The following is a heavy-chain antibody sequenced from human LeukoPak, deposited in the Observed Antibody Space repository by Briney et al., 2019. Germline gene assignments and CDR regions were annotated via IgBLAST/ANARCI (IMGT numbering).Heavy chain of an antibody. Sequence: ASVKVSCKASGYTFTGYYMHWVRQAPGQGLEWMGWINPNSGGTNYAQKFQGRVTMTRDTSISTAYMELSRLGSDDTAVYYCARAGAQLGHNWFDPRGQGTLVTVSS. J-gene: IGHJ5*02. D-gene: IGHD6-13*01. CDR2: INPNSGGT. V-gene: IGHV1-2*02. CDR1: GYTFTGYY. CDR3: ARAGAQLGHNWFDP.